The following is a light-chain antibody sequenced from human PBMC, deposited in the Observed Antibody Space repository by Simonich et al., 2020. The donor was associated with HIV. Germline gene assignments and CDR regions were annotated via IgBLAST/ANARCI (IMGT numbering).Light chain of an antibody. Sequence: QSALTQPASVSGSPGQSITISCTGTSSDIGTYTYVSWYQQHPGKAPKIMIYDVSKRPSGVSNRFSGSKSGNTASLTISGLQAEDEADYYCSSYTSRSTLVFGGGTKLTVL. CDR1: SSDIGTYTY. J-gene: IGLJ2*01. CDR2: DVS. CDR3: SSYTSRSTLV. V-gene: IGLV2-14*01.